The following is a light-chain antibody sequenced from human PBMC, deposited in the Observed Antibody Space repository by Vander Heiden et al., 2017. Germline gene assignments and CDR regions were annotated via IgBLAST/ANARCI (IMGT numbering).Light chain of an antibody. J-gene: IGKJ2*01. CDR2: AAS. CDR1: QGISSY. V-gene: IGKV1-9*01. CDR3: QQLNDFPTYT. Sequence: DIQLTQSPPFLSASVGDRVTITCRASQGISSYLAWYQQKPGEAPKLLIYAASTLQSGVPSRFSGSGYGTEFTLTISSLQPEDFASYYCQQLNDFPTYTFGQGTKLEIK.